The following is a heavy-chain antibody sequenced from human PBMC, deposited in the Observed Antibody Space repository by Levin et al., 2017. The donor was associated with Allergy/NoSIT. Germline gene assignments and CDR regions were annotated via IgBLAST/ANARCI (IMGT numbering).Heavy chain of an antibody. CDR3: ARHRATTDGAAVDY. J-gene: IGHJ4*02. V-gene: IGHV5-51*01. CDR1: GYSFTTYW. D-gene: IGHD1-1*01. CDR2: IYPGDSDT. Sequence: ASVKVSCKGSGYSFTTYWIGWVRQMPGKGLEWMGIIYPGDSDTRYSPSFQGQVTISADKSISTAYLQWSSLKASDSAMYYCARHRATTDGAAVDYWGQGTLVTVSS.